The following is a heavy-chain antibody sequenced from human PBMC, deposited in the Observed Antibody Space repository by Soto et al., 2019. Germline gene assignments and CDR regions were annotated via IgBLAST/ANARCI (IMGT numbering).Heavy chain of an antibody. V-gene: IGHV4-34*01. J-gene: IGHJ3*02. D-gene: IGHD4-17*01. CDR1: GGTFGDYC. CDR2: INHSGST. CDR3: AREFLYTVTNIPEADAFDI. Sequence: SETQSVTSTVYGGTFGDYCWRCISQTPGKGLEWIGEINHSGSTNYDPSLKSRVTISVDTSKNQFSLKLSSVTAADTAVYYCAREFLYTVTNIPEADAFDIWGQGTMVTVSS.